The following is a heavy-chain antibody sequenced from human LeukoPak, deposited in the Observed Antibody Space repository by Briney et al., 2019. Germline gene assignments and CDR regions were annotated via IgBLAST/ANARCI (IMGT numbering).Heavy chain of an antibody. V-gene: IGHV1-69*06. CDR1: GYTFTGYY. J-gene: IGHJ4*02. CDR2: IIPIFGTA. D-gene: IGHD1-26*01. CDR3: TIGMDFDY. Sequence: SVKVSCKASGYTFTGYYMHWVRQAPGQGLEWMGGIIPIFGTANYAQKFQGRVTITADKSTSTAYMELSSLRSEDTAVYYCTIGMDFDYWGQGTLVTVSS.